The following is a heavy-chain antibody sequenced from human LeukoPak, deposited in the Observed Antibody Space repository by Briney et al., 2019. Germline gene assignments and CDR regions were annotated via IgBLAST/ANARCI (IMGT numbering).Heavy chain of an antibody. J-gene: IGHJ5*02. Sequence: PGGTLRLSRAASGFSFSSYGMSWVRQAPGKGLEWVSDINGSGGSTYYADSVKGRFTISRDNSKNTLYLQMNSLRAEGTAVYYCAKKYSTGLDPWGQGTLVTVSS. CDR1: GFSFSSYG. CDR3: AKKYSTGLDP. V-gene: IGHV3-23*01. D-gene: IGHD1-26*01. CDR2: INGSGGST.